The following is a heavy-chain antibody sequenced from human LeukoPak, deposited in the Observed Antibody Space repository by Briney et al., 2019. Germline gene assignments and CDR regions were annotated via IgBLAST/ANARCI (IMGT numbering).Heavy chain of an antibody. CDR3: ARGPRGWYFDY. J-gene: IGHJ4*02. CDR2: INTNTGNP. CDR1: GYTFTTYA. Sequence: ASVKVSCKASGYTFTTYAMNWVRQAPGQGLEWMGWINTNTGNPTYVQGFTGRFVFSLDISVSTAYLQISSLKAEDTAVYYCARGPRGWYFDYWGQGTLVTVSS. V-gene: IGHV7-4-1*02. D-gene: IGHD2-15*01.